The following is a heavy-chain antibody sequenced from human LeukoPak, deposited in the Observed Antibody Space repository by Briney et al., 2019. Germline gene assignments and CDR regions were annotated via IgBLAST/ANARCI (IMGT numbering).Heavy chain of an antibody. CDR1: GYAFTSYD. J-gene: IGHJ6*02. CDR3: ARENRGIYYCYYGMDV. Sequence: GASVKVSCKASGYAFTSYDISWVRQAPGQGLEWMGGIIPIFGTANYAQKFQGRVTITADESTSTAYMELSSLRSEDTAVYYCARENRGIYYCYYGMDVWGQGTTVTVSS. D-gene: IGHD1-14*01. CDR2: IIPIFGTA. V-gene: IGHV1-69*13.